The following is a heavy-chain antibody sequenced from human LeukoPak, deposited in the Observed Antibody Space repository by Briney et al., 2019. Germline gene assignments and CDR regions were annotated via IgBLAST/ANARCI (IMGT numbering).Heavy chain of an antibody. J-gene: IGHJ4*02. D-gene: IGHD2-15*01. V-gene: IGHV4-34*01. CDR1: GGSFSGYY. Sequence: SETLSLTCAVYGGSFSGYYWTWIRQTPGKWLEWIGEINHRGSTNYNPSLESRVTISVDTSKNHFSLDLTSVTAADTAVYYCASGGWYRGYWGQGTLVTVSS. CDR3: ASGGWYRGY. CDR2: INHRGST.